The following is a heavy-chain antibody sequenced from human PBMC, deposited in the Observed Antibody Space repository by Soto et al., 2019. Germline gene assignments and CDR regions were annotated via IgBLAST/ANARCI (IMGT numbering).Heavy chain of an antibody. CDR2: IYYSGST. D-gene: IGHD2-2*01. CDR3: ARGVRYCISTSYCLWFDP. CDR1: GGSISSGDYY. Sequence: QVQLQESGPGLVKPSQTLSLTCTVSGGSISSGDYYWSWIRQPPGKGLEWIGYIYYSGSTYHNPSLKTRVTISVDTCKSQSSLKLSSVTAADTAVYYCARGVRYCISTSYCLWFDPWGQGTLVTVSS. J-gene: IGHJ5*02. V-gene: IGHV4-30-4*01.